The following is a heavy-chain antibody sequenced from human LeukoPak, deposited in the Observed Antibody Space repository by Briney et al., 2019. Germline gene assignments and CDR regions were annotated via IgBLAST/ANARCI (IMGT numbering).Heavy chain of an antibody. CDR2: IYWNDDK. V-gene: IGHV2-5*01. CDR3: AHRQRGPFEY. CDR1: GFSLSPTGVG. D-gene: IGHD3-10*01. J-gene: IGHJ4*02. Sequence: GPTLVQPTQTLTLTCTFSGFSLSPTGVGVAWIRQPPGKALEWLALIYWNDDKRYNPSLKNRLTITRGTSGNHVVLTMANMDPLDSATYYCAHRQRGPFEYWGQGTLVIVSS.